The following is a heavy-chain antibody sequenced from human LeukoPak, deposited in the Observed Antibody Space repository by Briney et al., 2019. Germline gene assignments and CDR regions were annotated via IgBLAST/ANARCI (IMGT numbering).Heavy chain of an antibody. CDR1: GFTFSSYE. V-gene: IGHV3-48*03. CDR2: ISSSGSTI. J-gene: IGHJ6*02. D-gene: IGHD6-13*01. CDR3: ARELMQQLVLDYYYGMDV. Sequence: GGSLRLSCAASGFTFSSYEMNRVRQAPGKGLEWVSYISSSGSTIYYADSVKGRFTISRDNAKNSLYLQMNSLRAEDTAVYYCARELMQQLVLDYYYGMDVWGQGTTVTVFS.